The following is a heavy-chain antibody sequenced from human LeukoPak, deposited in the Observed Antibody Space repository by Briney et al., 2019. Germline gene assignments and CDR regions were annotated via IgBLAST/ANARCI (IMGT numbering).Heavy chain of an antibody. Sequence: PSETLSLTCTVSGYSISSGYYWGWIRQPPGKGLQWIRSIYHSGSTYYNPSLKSRVTISVDTSKNQFSLKLSSVTAADTAVYYCARAGIAARPSYYYMDVWGKGTTVTVSS. CDR1: GYSISSGYY. CDR2: IYHSGST. V-gene: IGHV4-38-2*02. J-gene: IGHJ6*03. D-gene: IGHD6-6*01. CDR3: ARAGIAARPSYYYMDV.